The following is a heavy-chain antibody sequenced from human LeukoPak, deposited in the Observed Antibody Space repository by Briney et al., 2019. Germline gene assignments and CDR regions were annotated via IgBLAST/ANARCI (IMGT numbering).Heavy chain of an antibody. CDR3: ARDSHDAFDI. V-gene: IGHV4-59*12. CDR1: GGSISSYY. CDR2: IYYSGST. Sequence: PSETLSLTCTVSGGSISSYYWSWIRQPPGKGLEWIGYIYYSGSTNYNPSLESRVTISVDTSKNQFSLKLSSVTAADTAVYYCARDSHDAFDIWGQGTMVTVSS. J-gene: IGHJ3*02.